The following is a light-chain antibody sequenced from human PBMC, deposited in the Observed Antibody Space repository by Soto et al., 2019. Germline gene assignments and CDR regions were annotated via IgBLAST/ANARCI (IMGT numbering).Light chain of an antibody. CDR3: GSITRSSTSV. J-gene: IGLJ1*01. Sequence: QSALTQPASVSGSPGQSITISCTGTSSDIGDYDYVSWYQHLPGKAPKLLIFDVTHRPSGVSDRFSGSKSGNTASLTISGVRPEDEADYYCGSITRSSTSVFGTGTKLTVL. CDR1: SSDIGDYDY. CDR2: DVT. V-gene: IGLV2-14*01.